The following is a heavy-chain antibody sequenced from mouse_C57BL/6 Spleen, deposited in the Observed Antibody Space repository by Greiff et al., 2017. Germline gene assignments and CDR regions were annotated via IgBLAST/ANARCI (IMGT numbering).Heavy chain of an antibody. Sequence: EVKVVEPGGGLVQPGGSMKLSCAASGFTFTDAWMDWVRQSPEQGLEWVADISNKANNHSTNYAEPVKGRFTITRDDSKSSVYLQMNSLRSEDTGIYYCTSDGYYAMDFWGKGTSVTVSS. CDR3: TSDGYYAMDF. D-gene: IGHD2-3*01. CDR2: ISNKANNHST. V-gene: IGHV6-6*01. J-gene: IGHJ4*01. CDR1: GFTFTDAW.